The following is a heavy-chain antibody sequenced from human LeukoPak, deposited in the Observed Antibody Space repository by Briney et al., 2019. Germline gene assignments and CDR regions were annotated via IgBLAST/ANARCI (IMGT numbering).Heavy chain of an antibody. V-gene: IGHV3-21*01. D-gene: IGHD3-22*01. J-gene: IGHJ4*02. CDR2: ISSSNTYI. CDR1: GFTFSSFS. Sequence: GGSLRLSCAASGFTFSSFSMNWVRQAPGKGLEWVSSISSSNTYIYYADSVKGRFTISRDNAKNSLYLQMNSLSAEDTAVYYCARERHYYDSSGYGGFDYWGQGTLVTVST. CDR3: ARERHYYDSSGYGGFDY.